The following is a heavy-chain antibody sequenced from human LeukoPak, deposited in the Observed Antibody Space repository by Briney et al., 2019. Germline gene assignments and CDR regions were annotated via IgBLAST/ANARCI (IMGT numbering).Heavy chain of an antibody. CDR1: GYTFTNYY. J-gene: IGHJ6*03. D-gene: IGHD6-13*01. Sequence: ASVKVSCKASGYTFTNYYMHWVRQAPGQGLEWMGIINPSDGSTNYAQKFQGRVTMTRDMSTGTVYMELYSLRSEDTAVYYCARDAYSSSWSYYYMDVWGKGTTVTVSS. CDR3: ARDAYSSSWSYYYMDV. CDR2: INPSDGST. V-gene: IGHV1-46*01.